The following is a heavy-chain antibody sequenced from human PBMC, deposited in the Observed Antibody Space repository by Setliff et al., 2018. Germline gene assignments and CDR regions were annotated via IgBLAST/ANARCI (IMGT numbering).Heavy chain of an antibody. CDR1: GGSISGASIRSYY. D-gene: IGHD6-19*01. V-gene: IGHV4-61*01. CDR2: VYYSGTT. Sequence: PSETLSLTCTVSGGSISGASIRSYYWSWIRQPPGKGLEFIGYVYYSGTTNYDPSLKSRVIISVDTSKNQFSLKLRSVTAADTAVYYCARGRAGHSGHWGQGTLVTVSS. J-gene: IGHJ4*02. CDR3: ARGRAGHSGH.